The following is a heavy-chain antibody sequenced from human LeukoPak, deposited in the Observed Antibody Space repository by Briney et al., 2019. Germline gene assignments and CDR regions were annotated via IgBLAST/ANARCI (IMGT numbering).Heavy chain of an antibody. V-gene: IGHV1-8*01. CDR1: GYTFTSYD. CDR3: ARKRKYYYDSSGWSDY. Sequence: GAAVKVSCKASGYTFTSYDINWVRQATGQGLEWMGWMNPNSGNTGYAQTFQGRVTMTRNTSISTAYMELSSLRSEDTAVYYCARKRKYYYDSSGWSDYWGQGTLVTVSS. D-gene: IGHD3-22*01. CDR2: MNPNSGNT. J-gene: IGHJ4*02.